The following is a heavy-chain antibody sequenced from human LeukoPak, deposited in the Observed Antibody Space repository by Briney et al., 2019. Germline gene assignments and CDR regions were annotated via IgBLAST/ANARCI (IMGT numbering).Heavy chain of an antibody. V-gene: IGHV4-59*04. CDR3: AGYCSGSSCYSFY. CDR2: IYHSGST. D-gene: IGHD2-15*01. J-gene: IGHJ4*02. Sequence: NPSETLSLTCTVSGGSISSYYWSWIRQPLGKGLEWIGSIYHSGSTYYNPSLKSRVTISVDTSKNQFSLKLSSVTAADTAVYYCAGYCSGSSCYSFYWGQGTLVTVSS. CDR1: GGSISSYY.